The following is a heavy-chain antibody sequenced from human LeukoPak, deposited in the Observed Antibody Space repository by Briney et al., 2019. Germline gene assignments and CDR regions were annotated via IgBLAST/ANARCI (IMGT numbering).Heavy chain of an antibody. J-gene: IGHJ4*02. V-gene: IGHV3-33*01. CDR3: ARDLLSGSYYAFDY. D-gene: IGHD3-10*01. CDR1: GFTFSSYG. CDR2: IWYDGSNK. Sequence: GGSLRLSCAASGFTFSSYGMHWVRQAPGKGLEWVAVIWYDGSNKYYADSVKGRFTISRDNSKNTLYLQMNSLRAEDTAVYYCARDLLSGSYYAFDYWGQGTLVSVSS.